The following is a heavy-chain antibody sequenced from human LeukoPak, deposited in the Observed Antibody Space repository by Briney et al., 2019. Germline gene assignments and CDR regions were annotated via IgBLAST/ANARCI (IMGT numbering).Heavy chain of an antibody. CDR2: INTNTGNP. CDR1: GYTFTSYA. V-gene: IGHV7-4-1*02. J-gene: IGHJ4*02. CDR3: ARGGAIYEWLIGT. D-gene: IGHD6-19*01. Sequence: ASVKVSCKASGYTFTSYAMNWVRQAPGQGLEWMGWINTNTGNPTYAQGFTGRIVFSLDTSVSTAYLEISSLEADDTAVYYCARGGAIYEWLIGTWGQGTLVTVSS.